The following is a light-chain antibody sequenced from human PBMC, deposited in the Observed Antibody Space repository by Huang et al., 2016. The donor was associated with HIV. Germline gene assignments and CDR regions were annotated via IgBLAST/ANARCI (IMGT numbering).Light chain of an antibody. CDR2: GAA. CDR1: QSVSSN. J-gene: IGKJ5*01. V-gene: IGKV3-15*01. CDR3: QQYNNWPPKIT. Sequence: EIVMTQSPATLSVSPGEKATLSCRASQSVSSNLAWYQVKPGQAPRLLIYGAATSATGNPARFSGSGSGAEFTLTISSLQSEDCAVYYCQQYNNWPPKITFGQGTRLEIK.